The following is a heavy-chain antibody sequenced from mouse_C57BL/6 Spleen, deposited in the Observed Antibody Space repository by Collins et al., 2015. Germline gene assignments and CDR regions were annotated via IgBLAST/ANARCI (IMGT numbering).Heavy chain of an antibody. Sequence: HGKSLEWIGYINPNNGGTSYNQKFKGKATLTVNKSSSTAYMELRSLTSEDSAVYYCARRDDGYYENYFDYWGQGTTLTVSS. CDR3: ARRDDGYYENYFDY. D-gene: IGHD2-3*01. J-gene: IGHJ2*01. V-gene: IGHV1-22*01. CDR2: INPNNGGT.